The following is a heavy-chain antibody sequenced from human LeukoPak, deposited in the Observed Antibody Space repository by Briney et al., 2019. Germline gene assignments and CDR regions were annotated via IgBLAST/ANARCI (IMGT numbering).Heavy chain of an antibody. J-gene: IGHJ4*02. CDR1: GGSLSGYY. Sequence: SETLSLTCTVSGGSLSGYYWSWIQQPPGKGLEWIGYIYSTGSANYNPSLKSRVTLSVDTAKNQFSLKLNSVTAADTAVYYCARMGGYSGYATHWGQGTLVTVSS. V-gene: IGHV4-59*08. D-gene: IGHD5-12*01. CDR3: ARMGGYSGYATH. CDR2: IYSTGSA.